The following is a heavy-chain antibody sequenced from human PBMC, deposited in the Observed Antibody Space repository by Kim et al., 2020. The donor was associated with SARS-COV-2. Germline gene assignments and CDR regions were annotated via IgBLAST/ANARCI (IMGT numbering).Heavy chain of an antibody. V-gene: IGHV4-31*02. D-gene: IGHD4-17*01. CDR3: ARETYGDYKVDY. J-gene: IGHJ4*02. Sequence: YDNPPLKCRVTISLDTSKNQFSLKLRSVTAADTAVYYCARETYGDYKVDYWGQGTLVTVSS.